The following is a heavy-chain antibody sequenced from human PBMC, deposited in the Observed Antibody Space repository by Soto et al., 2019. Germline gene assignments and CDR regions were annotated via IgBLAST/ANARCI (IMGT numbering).Heavy chain of an antibody. D-gene: IGHD3-10*01. CDR2: IWLDGSNK. J-gene: IGHJ1*01. V-gene: IGHV3-33*01. CDR1: GFTFSSYG. Sequence: QVQLVESGGGVVQPGRSLRLSCAASGFTFSSYGMHWVRQAPGKGLEWVAFIWLDGSNKSYTDSVKGRFTISRDNSKNTLYLQMNSLRAEDTALYFCARDVSGDGSGSHDREVKYLQYWGQGTLVTVSS. CDR3: ARDVSGDGSGSHDREVKYLQY.